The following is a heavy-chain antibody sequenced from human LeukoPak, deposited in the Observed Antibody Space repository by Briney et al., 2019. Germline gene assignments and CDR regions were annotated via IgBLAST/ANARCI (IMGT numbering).Heavy chain of an antibody. CDR3: ARDQTDCSSNSCHNFHYGMDV. CDR2: INPSGGST. CDR1: GYTFTGYH. J-gene: IGHJ6*02. Sequence: GASVKVSCKASGYTFTGYHMHWVRQAPGQGLEWMGIINPSGGSTGYAQKFQGRITMTRDTSTNTVYMDLSSLRSEDTAVYYCARDQTDCSSNSCHNFHYGMDVWGQGTTVTVSS. D-gene: IGHD2-2*01. V-gene: IGHV1-46*01.